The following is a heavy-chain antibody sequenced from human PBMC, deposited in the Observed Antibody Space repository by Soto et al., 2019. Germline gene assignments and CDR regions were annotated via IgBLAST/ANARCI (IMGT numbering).Heavy chain of an antibody. J-gene: IGHJ4*02. CDR2: ISYDGSNK. V-gene: IGHV3-30-3*01. CDR1: GFTFSSYA. Sequence: LRLSCAASGFTFSSYAMHWVRQAPGKGLEWVAVISYDGSNKYYADSVKGRFTISRDNSKNTLYLQMNSLRAEDTAVYYCARDSSAVAGAFDYWGQGTLVTVSS. D-gene: IGHD6-19*01. CDR3: ARDSSAVAGAFDY.